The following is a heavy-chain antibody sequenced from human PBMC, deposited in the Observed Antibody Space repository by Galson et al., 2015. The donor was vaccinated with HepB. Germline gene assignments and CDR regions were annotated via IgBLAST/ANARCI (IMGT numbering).Heavy chain of an antibody. CDR3: ARDSDSSGYYLPDY. CDR2: IYYSGST. CDR1: GGSVSSGSYY. V-gene: IGHV4-61*01. J-gene: IGHJ4*02. Sequence: TLSLTCTVSGGSVSSGSYYWSWIRQPPGKGLEWIGYIYYSGSTNYNPSLKSRVTISVDTSKNQFSLKLSSVTAADTAVYYCARDSDSSGYYLPDYWGQGTLVTVSS. D-gene: IGHD3-22*01.